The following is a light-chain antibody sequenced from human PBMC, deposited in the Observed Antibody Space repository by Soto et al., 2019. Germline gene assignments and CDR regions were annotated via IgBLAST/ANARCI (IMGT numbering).Light chain of an antibody. CDR1: QSITSY. CDR2: AAS. Sequence: DIQMTQSPSSLSASVGDRVTITCRAGQSITSYLNWYQHKPGKAPKLLIYAASTLQTGVPSRFSGSGSGTDFTLTISSLQPEDFATYYCQQSYITPYPFGQGTKLEIK. V-gene: IGKV1-39*01. CDR3: QQSYITPYP. J-gene: IGKJ2*01.